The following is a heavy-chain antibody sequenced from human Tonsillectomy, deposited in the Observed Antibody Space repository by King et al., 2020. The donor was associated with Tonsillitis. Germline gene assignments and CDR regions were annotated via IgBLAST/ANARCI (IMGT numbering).Heavy chain of an antibody. V-gene: IGHV3-9*01. CDR2: ISWNSGSI. CDR3: AKDKAPCSSTSCYAGYYYYGMDV. D-gene: IGHD2-2*01. CDR1: GFTFDDYA. Sequence: VQLVGSGGGLVQPGRSLRLSCAASGFTFDDYAMHWVRQAPGKGLEWVSGISWNSGSIGYADSVKGRFTISRDNAKNSLYLQMNSLRAEDTALYYCAKDKAPCSSTSCYAGYYYYGMDVWGQGTTVTVSS. J-gene: IGHJ6*02.